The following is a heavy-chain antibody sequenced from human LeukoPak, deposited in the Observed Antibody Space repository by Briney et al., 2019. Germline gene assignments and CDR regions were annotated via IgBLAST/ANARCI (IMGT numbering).Heavy chain of an antibody. CDR3: ARGVSALWFGELRGYFDY. Sequence: GGSLRLSCAASGFTFSSYAMHWVRQAPGKGLEWVAVISYDGSNKYYADSVKGRFTISRDNSKNTLYLQMNSLRAEDTAVYYCARGVSALWFGELRGYFDYWGQGTLVTVSS. CDR1: GFTFSSYA. V-gene: IGHV3-30-3*01. CDR2: ISYDGSNK. D-gene: IGHD3-10*01. J-gene: IGHJ4*02.